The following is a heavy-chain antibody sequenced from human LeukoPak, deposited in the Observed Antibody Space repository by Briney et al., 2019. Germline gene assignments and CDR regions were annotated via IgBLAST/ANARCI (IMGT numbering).Heavy chain of an antibody. CDR3: ARVGFNSGWHNQVHYFYGMDV. D-gene: IGHD5-12*01. CDR1: GGSFSGYY. Sequence: SETLSLTCAVYGGSFSGYYWSWIRQPPGKGLEWIGEINHSGSTNYNPSLKSRVTISVDTSTNQFFLSLNSVTAADTAVYYCARVGFNSGWHNQVHYFYGMDVWGQGTTVIVSS. CDR2: INHSGST. V-gene: IGHV4-34*01. J-gene: IGHJ6*02.